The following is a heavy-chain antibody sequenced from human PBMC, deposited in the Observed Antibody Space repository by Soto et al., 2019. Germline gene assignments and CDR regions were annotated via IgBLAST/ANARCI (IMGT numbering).Heavy chain of an antibody. J-gene: IGHJ4*02. CDR1: GYMFTTYG. Sequence: QVQLMQSGGEVKMPGASVEVSCKTSGYMFTTYGMSWVRQAPGQGLEWMAWISAYNGNKKYAQKFEGRVTMPTDKSTSTVSMELRDLTSDDTARYYCARTGGGMAARPLEYWGQGTLVIVSS. V-gene: IGHV1-18*01. D-gene: IGHD6-6*01. CDR3: ARTGGGMAARPLEY. CDR2: ISAYNGNK.